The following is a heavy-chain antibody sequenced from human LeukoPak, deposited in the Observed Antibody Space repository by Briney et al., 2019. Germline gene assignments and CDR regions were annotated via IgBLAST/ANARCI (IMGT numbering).Heavy chain of an antibody. D-gene: IGHD6-19*01. CDR3: VRYLSGWYYFDW. V-gene: IGHV3-23*01. CDR2: ISNNGGYT. Sequence: GGSLRLSCAASGFTFSSSAMSWVRQAPGKELEWVSAISNNGGYTYYADSVQGRFTISRDNSKNTLYLQINSLTAEDTAIYYCVRYLSGWYYFDWWGQGTLVTVSS. J-gene: IGHJ4*02. CDR1: GFTFSSSA.